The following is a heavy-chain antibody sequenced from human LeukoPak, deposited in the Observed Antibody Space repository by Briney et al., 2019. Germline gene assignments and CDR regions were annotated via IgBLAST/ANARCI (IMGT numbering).Heavy chain of an antibody. Sequence: PGGSLRLSCAASGFTFSDYYMSWIRQAPGKGLEWVSYISSSATTIYYAESVKGRFSISRDNAKNSLYLQMNSLRAEDTAVYYCGRYCSAASCRDIDYWGQGTLVTVSS. J-gene: IGHJ4*02. CDR3: GRYCSAASCRDIDY. CDR2: ISSSATTI. D-gene: IGHD2-15*01. V-gene: IGHV3-11*04. CDR1: GFTFSDYY.